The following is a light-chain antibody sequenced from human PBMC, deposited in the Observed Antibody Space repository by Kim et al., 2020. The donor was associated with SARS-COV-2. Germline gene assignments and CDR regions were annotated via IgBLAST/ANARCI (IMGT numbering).Light chain of an antibody. J-gene: IGLJ2*01. Sequence: SYELTQPPSISVSPGQTVTLTCSGDKLGEKYSCWYQQKSGQSPILIIYQDFKRPSGIPERFSGSNFGNTGTLTISGTQTVDEADYYCQAWDSGTVVFGGGTKLTVL. CDR3: QAWDSGTVV. CDR2: QDF. V-gene: IGLV3-1*01. CDR1: KLGEKY.